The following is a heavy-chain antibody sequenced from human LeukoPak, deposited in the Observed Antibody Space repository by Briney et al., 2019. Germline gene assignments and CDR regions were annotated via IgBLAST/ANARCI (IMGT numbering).Heavy chain of an antibody. J-gene: IGHJ4*02. D-gene: IGHD6-13*01. CDR1: GFTFSSYG. CDR3: ANEGIAAAGSPFDY. Sequence: GGSLRLSCAASGFTFSSYGMHWVRQAPGKGLEWVAVISYDGSNKYYADSVKGRFTISRDNSKNTLYLQMNSLRAEDTAVYYCANEGIAAAGSPFDYWGQGTLVTVSS. CDR2: ISYDGSNK. V-gene: IGHV3-30*18.